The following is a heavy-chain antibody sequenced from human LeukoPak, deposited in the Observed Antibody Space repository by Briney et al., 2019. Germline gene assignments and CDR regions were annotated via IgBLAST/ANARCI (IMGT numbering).Heavy chain of an antibody. CDR2: MNPNGGNT. D-gene: IGHD2-2*01. CDR1: GYTFTSYD. J-gene: IGHJ6*03. Sequence: WASVKVSCTASGYTFTSYDINWVRQAPGQGLEWMGWMNPNGGNTGYAQKFQGRVTMTRNTSISTAYMELSSLRSEDTAVYYCASRGCSSTSCYGPSYYSYYYMDVWGKGTTVTVSS. CDR3: ASRGCSSTSCYGPSYYSYYYMDV. V-gene: IGHV1-8*01.